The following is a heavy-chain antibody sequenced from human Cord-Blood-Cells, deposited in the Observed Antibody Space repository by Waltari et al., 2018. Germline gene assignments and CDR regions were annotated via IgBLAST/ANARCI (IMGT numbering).Heavy chain of an antibody. D-gene: IGHD1-1*01. Sequence: QVQLVQSGAEVKKPGASVKVSCKASGYTFTSYAMHWVRQAPGQRLEWMGWINAGKGNTKYSQKFPGRVTITRDTSASKAYMELSSLRSEDTAVYYCARGGELERLFDYWGQGTLVTVSS. CDR3: ARGGELERLFDY. V-gene: IGHV1-3*01. J-gene: IGHJ4*02. CDR2: INAGKGNT. CDR1: GYTFTSYA.